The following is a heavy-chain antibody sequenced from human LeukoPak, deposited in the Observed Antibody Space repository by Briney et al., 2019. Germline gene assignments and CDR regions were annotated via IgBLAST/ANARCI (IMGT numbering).Heavy chain of an antibody. CDR1: GGSISSYY. D-gene: IGHD3-16*01. CDR2: IYYSGST. V-gene: IGHV4-59*01. CDR3: ARDRLGYFDY. Sequence: SETLSLTCTVSGGSISSYYWSWIRQPPGKGLEWIGYIYYSGSTNYNPSLKSRVTISADTSKNQFSLKLSSVTAADTAVYYCARDRLGYFDYWGQGTLVTVSS. J-gene: IGHJ4*02.